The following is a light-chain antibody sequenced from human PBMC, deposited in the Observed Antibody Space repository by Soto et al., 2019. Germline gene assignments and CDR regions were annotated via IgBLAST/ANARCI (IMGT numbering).Light chain of an antibody. CDR3: QQRSSWWT. CDR1: QSVGSS. V-gene: IGKV3-11*01. Sequence: EIVLTQSPATLSLSPGERATLSCRASQSVGSSLAWYQQKPGQAPRLLLYDASNRATDIPARFSGSGSGTDFTLTISSLEPEDFAVYYCQQRSSWWTFGQGTNVEIK. CDR2: DAS. J-gene: IGKJ1*01.